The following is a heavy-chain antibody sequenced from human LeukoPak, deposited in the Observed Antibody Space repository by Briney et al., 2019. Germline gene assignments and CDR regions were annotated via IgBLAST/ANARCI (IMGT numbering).Heavy chain of an antibody. D-gene: IGHD3-10*01. V-gene: IGHV3-49*03. J-gene: IGHJ3*02. CDR2: IRSETYGGTA. CDR1: GFTFGAYG. Sequence: GGSLRLSCAASGFTFGAYGMSWFCQAPGKGLEWVGFIRSETYGGTAEYAASVKGRFTISRDDSKSIAYLQMNSLRAEDTAVYYCSRGLGSGNPVDIWGQGTMVTVS. CDR3: SRGLGSGNPVDI.